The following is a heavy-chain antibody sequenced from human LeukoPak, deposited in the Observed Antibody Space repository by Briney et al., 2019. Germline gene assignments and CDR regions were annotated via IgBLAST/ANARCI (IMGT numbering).Heavy chain of an antibody. D-gene: IGHD2-15*01. V-gene: IGHV4-59*01. J-gene: IGHJ4*02. CDR1: GGSISSYY. Sequence: NPSETLSLTCTVSGGSISSYYWSWIRQPPGKGLEWIGYIYYSGSTNYNPSLKSRVTISVDTSKNQFSLKLSSVTAADTAVYYCARALYCSGGSCYFDYWGQGTLVTVSS. CDR2: IYYSGST. CDR3: ARALYCSGGSCYFDY.